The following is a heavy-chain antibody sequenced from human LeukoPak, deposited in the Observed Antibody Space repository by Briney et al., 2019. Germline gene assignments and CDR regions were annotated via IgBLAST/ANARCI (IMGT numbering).Heavy chain of an antibody. J-gene: IGHJ6*03. Sequence: PSQTLSLTCTVSGGSISSGSYYWSWIRQPAGKGLEWIGRIYTSGSTNYNPSLKSRVTISVDTSKNQFSLKLSSVTAADTAVYYCARVAIFAYMDVWGKGTTVTVSS. CDR2: IYTSGST. D-gene: IGHD3-3*01. V-gene: IGHV4-61*02. CDR3: ARVAIFAYMDV. CDR1: GGSISSGSYY.